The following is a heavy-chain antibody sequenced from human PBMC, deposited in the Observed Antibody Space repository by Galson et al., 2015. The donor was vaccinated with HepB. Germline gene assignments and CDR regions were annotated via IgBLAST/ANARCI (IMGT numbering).Heavy chain of an antibody. CDR2: INTNTGNP. Sequence: SVKVSCKASGYTFAIYALNWVRQAPGQGLEWMGWINTNTGNPTYAQGFTGRFVFSLDTSVSTAYLQISSLKAEDTAVYYCARTPYYGSGSYYNAWFDPWGQGTLVTVSP. CDR3: ARTPYYGSGSYYNAWFDP. V-gene: IGHV7-4-1*02. CDR1: GYTFAIYA. J-gene: IGHJ5*02. D-gene: IGHD3-10*01.